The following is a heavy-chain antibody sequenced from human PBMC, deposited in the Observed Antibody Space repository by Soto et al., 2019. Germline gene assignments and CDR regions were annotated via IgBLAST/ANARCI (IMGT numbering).Heavy chain of an antibody. V-gene: IGHV4-31*03. Sequence: QVQLQESGPGLVKPSQTLSLTCTVSGGSISSGGYYWSWIGQHPGKGLEWIAYIYYSGSTYYNPSLKSRVTISVHTAKNQFSLKLSSVTAADTAVYYCARTSYDSSGTAADPWGQGTLVTVSS. CDR2: IYYSGST. J-gene: IGHJ5*02. CDR1: GGSISSGGYY. CDR3: ARTSYDSSGTAADP. D-gene: IGHD3-22*01.